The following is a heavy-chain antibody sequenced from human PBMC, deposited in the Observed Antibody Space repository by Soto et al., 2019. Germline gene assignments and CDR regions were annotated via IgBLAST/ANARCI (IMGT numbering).Heavy chain of an antibody. Sequence: PSETLSLTCTVSGGSISSSSYYWGWIRQPPGKGLEWIGSIYYSGSTYYNPSLKSRVTISVDTSKNQFSLKLSSVTAADTVVYYCARPLDSSGYYPAAFDIWGQGTMVTVS. CDR2: IYYSGST. CDR1: GGSISSSSYY. V-gene: IGHV4-39*01. J-gene: IGHJ3*02. CDR3: ARPLDSSGYYPAAFDI. D-gene: IGHD3-22*01.